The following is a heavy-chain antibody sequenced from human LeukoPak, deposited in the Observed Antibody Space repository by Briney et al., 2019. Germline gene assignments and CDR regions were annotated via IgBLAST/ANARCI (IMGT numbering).Heavy chain of an antibody. CDR1: GFTVSSKY. Sequence: PGGSLRLSCAASGFTVSSKYMRWVRQAPGKGLEWVSVIHGDGSTYYADSVKGRFTISRDNSTNTPYLHLNSLRAEDAPVYYCSGGDSSGGTCIEYWGQGTLVTVSS. V-gene: IGHV3-53*01. CDR2: IHGDGST. J-gene: IGHJ4*02. D-gene: IGHD2-15*01. CDR3: SGGDSSGGTCIEY.